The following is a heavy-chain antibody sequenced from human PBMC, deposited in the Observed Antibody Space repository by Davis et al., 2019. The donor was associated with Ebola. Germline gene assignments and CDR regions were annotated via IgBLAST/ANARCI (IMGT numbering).Heavy chain of an antibody. J-gene: IGHJ5*02. Sequence: ASVKVSCKASGYTFTSYDINWVRQATGQGLEWMGWMNPNSGNTGYAQKFQGRVSMTRNTAISTAYMELSSLRSEDTAVYYCACTLTTVTWFDPWGQGTLVTVSS. CDR1: GYTFTSYD. V-gene: IGHV1-8*01. CDR2: MNPNSGNT. D-gene: IGHD4-17*01. CDR3: ACTLTTVTWFDP.